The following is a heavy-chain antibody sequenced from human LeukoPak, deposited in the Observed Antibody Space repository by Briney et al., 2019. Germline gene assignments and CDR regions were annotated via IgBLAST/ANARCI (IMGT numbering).Heavy chain of an antibody. CDR3: ATYYDVSGHDAFDI. CDR1: GGSISSGDYY. D-gene: IGHD3-22*01. V-gene: IGHV4-30-4*01. Sequence: SETLSLTCTVSGGSISSGDYYWSWIRQPPGKGLEWIGYIYYSGSTYYNPSLKSRVTISVDTSKNQFSLKLGSVTAADTAVYYCATYYDVSGHDAFDIWGQGTTVTVSS. J-gene: IGHJ3*02. CDR2: IYYSGST.